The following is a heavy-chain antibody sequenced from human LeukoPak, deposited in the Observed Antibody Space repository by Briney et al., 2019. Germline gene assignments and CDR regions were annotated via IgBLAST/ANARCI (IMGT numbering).Heavy chain of an antibody. J-gene: IGHJ3*02. CDR1: EFTFSSYA. V-gene: IGHV3-23*01. Sequence: GGSLRLSCAASEFTFSSYAISWVRQAPGKGLEWVSAISGGGGSTYTADSVKGRFTISRDNSKNTLYLQMNSLRAEDTAVYYCAKEGYDAFDIWGQGTMVTVSS. CDR2: ISGGGGST. D-gene: IGHD2-15*01. CDR3: AKEGYDAFDI.